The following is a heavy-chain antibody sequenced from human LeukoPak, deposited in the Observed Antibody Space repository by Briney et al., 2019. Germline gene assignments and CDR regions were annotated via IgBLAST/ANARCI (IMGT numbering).Heavy chain of an antibody. D-gene: IGHD2-2*01. CDR3: ARHTLVPAAIGHYFDY. V-gene: IGHV1-18*01. J-gene: IGHJ4*02. CDR2: ISTYNGNT. CDR1: GYTFTTYG. Sequence: ASVKVSCKASGYTFTTYGISWVRQAPGQGLEWMGWISTYNGNTNYAQKLQGRVTMTTDTSTSTAYMELRSLRSDDTAVYYCARHTLVPAAIGHYFDYWGQGTLVTVSS.